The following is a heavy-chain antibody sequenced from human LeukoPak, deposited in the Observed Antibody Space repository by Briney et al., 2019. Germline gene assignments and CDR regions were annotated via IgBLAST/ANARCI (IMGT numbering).Heavy chain of an antibody. V-gene: IGHV3-23*01. Sequence: HLGGSLRLSCAASGFTFSSYAMSWVRQAPGKGLEWVSSISTNGASTYYADSVKGRFTISRDNSNNTLHLHLHSLRAEDTAMYYCAKDGLWFGESQYYFDYWGQGTLVTVSS. CDR3: AKDGLWFGESQYYFDY. CDR2: ISTNGAST. J-gene: IGHJ4*02. CDR1: GFTFSSYA. D-gene: IGHD3-10*01.